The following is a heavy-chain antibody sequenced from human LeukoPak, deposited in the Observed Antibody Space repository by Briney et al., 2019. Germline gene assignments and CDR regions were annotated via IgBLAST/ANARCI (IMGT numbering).Heavy chain of an antibody. CDR2: INPSGGST. CDR1: GYTFTSYY. CDR3: ARDLVVGALLGY. Sequence: ASVKVSCKASGYTFTSYYMHWVRQAPGQGLEWMGIINPSGGSTSYAQEFQGRVTMTRDMSTSTVYMELSSLRSEDTAVYYCARDLVVGALLGYWGQGTLVTVSS. D-gene: IGHD1-26*01. J-gene: IGHJ4*02. V-gene: IGHV1-46*01.